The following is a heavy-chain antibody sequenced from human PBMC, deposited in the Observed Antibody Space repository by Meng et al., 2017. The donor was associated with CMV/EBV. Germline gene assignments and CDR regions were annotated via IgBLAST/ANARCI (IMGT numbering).Heavy chain of an antibody. CDR1: GFTLSSYG. V-gene: IGHV3-30*02. Sequence: LTCAASGFTLSSYGMHWVRQAPGKGLEWVAFIRYDGSNKYYADSVKGRFTISRDNSKNTLYLQMNSLRAEDTAVYYCAKDRVSQFDYWGQGTLVTVSS. D-gene: IGHD4-11*01. J-gene: IGHJ4*02. CDR2: IRYDGSNK. CDR3: AKDRVSQFDY.